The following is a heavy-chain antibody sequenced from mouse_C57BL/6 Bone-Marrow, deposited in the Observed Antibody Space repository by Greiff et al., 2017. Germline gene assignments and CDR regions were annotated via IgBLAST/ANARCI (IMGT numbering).Heavy chain of an antibody. CDR1: GYTFTSYC. Sequence: QVQLKQPGAELVKPGASVKLSCKASGYTFTSYCMHWVKQSPGPGLEWIGMIHPNSGSTNYNEKFKSKATLTVDKSSSTAYMQLSSLTSEDSAVYYCARRGRRRYYWGQRTSVTVSS. CDR3: ARRGRRRYY. J-gene: IGHJ4*01. CDR2: IHPNSGST. V-gene: IGHV1-64*01. D-gene: IGHD3-3*01.